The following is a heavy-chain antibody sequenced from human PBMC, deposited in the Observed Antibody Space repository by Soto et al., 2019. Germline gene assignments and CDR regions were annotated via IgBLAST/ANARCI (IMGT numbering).Heavy chain of an antibody. CDR2: ISGSGGST. V-gene: IGHV3-23*01. CDR3: AKALQDYGDYESYY. CDR1: GFTFSSYA. D-gene: IGHD4-17*01. J-gene: IGHJ4*02. Sequence: EVQLLESGGGLVQPGGSLRLSCAASGFTFSSYAMSWVRQAPGKGLEWVSAISGSGGSTYYADSVKGRFTISRDNSKNTRKLQRNSLRAEDTAVYDGAKALQDYGDYESYYWGQGTLVTVSS.